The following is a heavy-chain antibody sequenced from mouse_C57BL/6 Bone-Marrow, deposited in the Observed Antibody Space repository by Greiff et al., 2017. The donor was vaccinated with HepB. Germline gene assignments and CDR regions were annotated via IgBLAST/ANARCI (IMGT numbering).Heavy chain of an antibody. D-gene: IGHD4-1*01. CDR3: ARLETGTRAWFAY. CDR2: INPSSGYT. J-gene: IGHJ3*01. CDR1: GYTFTSYT. Sequence: VQLQQSGAELARPGASVKMSCKASGYTFTSYTMHWVKQRPGQGLEWIGYINPSSGYTKYNQKFKDKATLTADKSSSTAYMELHSLTSEDSAVYFCARLETGTRAWFAYWGQGTLVTVSA. V-gene: IGHV1-4*01.